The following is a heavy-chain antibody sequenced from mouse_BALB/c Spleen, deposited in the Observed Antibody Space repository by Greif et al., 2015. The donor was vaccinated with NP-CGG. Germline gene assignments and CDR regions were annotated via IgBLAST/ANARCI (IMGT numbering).Heavy chain of an antibody. Sequence: EVQLVESGPGLVKPSQSLSLTCSVTGYSITSGYYWNWIRQFPGNKLEWMGYISYDGSNNYNPSLKNRISITRDTSKNQFFLKLNSVTTEDTATYYCARDRSSGYLAYWGQGTLVTVSA. CDR2: ISYDGSN. J-gene: IGHJ3*01. CDR3: ARDRSSGYLAY. CDR1: GYSITSGYY. V-gene: IGHV3-6*02. D-gene: IGHD3-1*01.